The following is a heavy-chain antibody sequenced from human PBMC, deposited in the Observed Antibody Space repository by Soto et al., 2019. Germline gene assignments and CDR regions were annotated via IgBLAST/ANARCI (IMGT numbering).Heavy chain of an antibody. CDR1: GFTFSSYS. V-gene: IGHV3-48*02. D-gene: IGHD5-12*01. CDR2: ISSSSSTI. Sequence: GGSLRLSCAASGFTFSSYSMNWVRQAPGKGLEWVSYISSSSSTIYYADSVKGRFTISRDNAKNSLYLQMNSLRDEDTAEYYSVRSSGDSGYDPDYYCYGMDVWGQGTTVTVSS. CDR3: VRSSGDSGYDPDYYCYGMDV. J-gene: IGHJ6*02.